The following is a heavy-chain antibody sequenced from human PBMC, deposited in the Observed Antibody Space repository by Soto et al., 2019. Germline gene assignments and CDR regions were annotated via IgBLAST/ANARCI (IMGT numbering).Heavy chain of an antibody. CDR1: GGSVRSYY. J-gene: IGHJ6*02. D-gene: IGHD1-26*01. CDR2: IYTSGTT. CDR3: AREGASGFGMDV. V-gene: IGHV4-4*07. Sequence: KPXXTLSLTCTVSGGSVRSYYWSWIRQPAGKPLEWIGRIYTSGTTNYNPSLKSRVTMSVDTSKNQFSLKLTSLTAADTAIYYCAREGASGFGMDVWGQGTTGTVS.